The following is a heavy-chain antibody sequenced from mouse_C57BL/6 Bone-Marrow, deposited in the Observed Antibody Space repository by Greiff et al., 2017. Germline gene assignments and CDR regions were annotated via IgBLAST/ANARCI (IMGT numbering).Heavy chain of an antibody. V-gene: IGHV1-26*01. CDR2: INPNNGGT. CDR1: GYTFTDYY. CDR3: ARGGYYYGSSPQAWFAY. J-gene: IGHJ3*01. D-gene: IGHD1-1*01. Sequence: VQLQQSGPELVKPGASVKISCKASGYTFTDYYMNWVKQSHGKSLEWIGDINPNNGGTSYNQKFKGKATLTVDKSSSTAYMERRSLTSEDSAVYYCARGGYYYGSSPQAWFAYWGQGTLVTVSA.